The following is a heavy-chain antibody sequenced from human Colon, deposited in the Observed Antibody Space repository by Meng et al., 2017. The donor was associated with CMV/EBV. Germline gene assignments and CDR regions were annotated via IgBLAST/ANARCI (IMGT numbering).Heavy chain of an antibody. J-gene: IGHJ5*02. D-gene: IGHD3-10*01. CDR3: ARDEGVRGRSDWFDP. CDR1: GGSVTTTKW. V-gene: IGHV4-4*02. CDR2: IYHTGTT. Sequence: SGGSVTTTKWWSWVRQFPGKGLEWIGEIYHTGTTNYNPSLRSRVTVSVDKSNNQFSLKLNSVTAADTAVYYCARDEGVRGRSDWFDPWGQGTLVTVSS.